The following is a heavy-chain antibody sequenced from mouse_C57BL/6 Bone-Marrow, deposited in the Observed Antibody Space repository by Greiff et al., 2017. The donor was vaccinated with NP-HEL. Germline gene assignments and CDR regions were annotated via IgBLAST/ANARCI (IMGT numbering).Heavy chain of an antibody. D-gene: IGHD1-1*01. CDR1: GFSLTSYG. CDR3: ATYYYGSSHWYFDV. Sequence: VQLKESGPGLVQPSQSLSITCTVSGFSLTSYGVHWVRQSPGKGLEWLGVIWRGGSTDYNAAFMSRLSITKDNSKSQVFFKMNSLQADDTAIYYCATYYYGSSHWYFDVWGTGTTVTVSS. J-gene: IGHJ1*03. CDR2: IWRGGST. V-gene: IGHV2-5*01.